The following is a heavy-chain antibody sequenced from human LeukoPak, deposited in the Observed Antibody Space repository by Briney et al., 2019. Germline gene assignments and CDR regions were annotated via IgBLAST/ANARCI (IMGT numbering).Heavy chain of an antibody. CDR1: GGTFSSYA. CDR2: ISAYNGNT. CDR3: ARDLRTFYYDSSGYQYYYYYYMDV. V-gene: IGHV1-18*01. J-gene: IGHJ6*03. Sequence: AASVKVSCKASGGTFSSYAISWVRQAPGQGLEWMGWISAYNGNTNYAQKLQGRVTMTTDTSTSTAYMELRSLRSDDTAVYYCARDLRTFYYDSSGYQYYYYYYMDVWGKGTTVTVSS. D-gene: IGHD3-22*01.